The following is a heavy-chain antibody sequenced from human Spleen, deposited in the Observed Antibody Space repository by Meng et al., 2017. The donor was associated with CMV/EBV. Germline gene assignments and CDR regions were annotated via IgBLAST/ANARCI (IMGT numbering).Heavy chain of an antibody. CDR2: ISWNSGSI. V-gene: IGHV3-9*01. CDR1: GFTFDDYA. Sequence: GGSLRLSCAASGFTFDDYAMHWVRQGPGKGLEWVSGISWNSGSIGYVDSVKGRFTIYRDSAKSSLYLQMSSLRAEDTAVYYCAVCSDTNCLSRFDYWGQGTVVTVSS. D-gene: IGHD2-2*01. CDR3: AVCSDTNCLSRFDY. J-gene: IGHJ4*02.